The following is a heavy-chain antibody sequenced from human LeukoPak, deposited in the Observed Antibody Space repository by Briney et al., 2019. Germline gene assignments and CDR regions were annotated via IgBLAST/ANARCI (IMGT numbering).Heavy chain of an antibody. Sequence: SETLSLTCTVSGGSMSTYFWSWIRQPAGKGLEWIGRIYTSGSTNYNPSLKSRVTMSVDRARNQFSLKLSSVTAADTAVYYCARGDDPAEYWGQVTLVTVSS. CDR1: GGSMSTYF. CDR2: IYTSGST. J-gene: IGHJ4*02. CDR3: ARGDDPAEY. V-gene: IGHV4-4*07.